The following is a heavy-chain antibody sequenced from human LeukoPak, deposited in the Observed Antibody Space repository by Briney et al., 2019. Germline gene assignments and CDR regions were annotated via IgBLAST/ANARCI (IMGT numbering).Heavy chain of an antibody. Sequence: PGGSLRLSSAASGFTFSSYSINWVRQAPGKGLEWVSYISSTSNTIYYADSVKGRFTISRDNAKNSLYMQMDSLRDEDTAVYYCARGGDILTGYCQRLEYWGQGTLVIVSS. V-gene: IGHV3-48*02. J-gene: IGHJ4*02. D-gene: IGHD3-9*01. CDR1: GFTFSSYS. CDR3: ARGGDILTGYCQRLEY. CDR2: ISSTSNTI.